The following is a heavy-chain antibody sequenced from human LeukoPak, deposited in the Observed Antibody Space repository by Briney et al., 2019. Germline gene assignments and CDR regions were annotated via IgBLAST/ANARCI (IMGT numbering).Heavy chain of an antibody. Sequence: GGSLRLSCAASGFTFSGSDIHWVRQASGKGLEWVGRITTKPDNYATAYAASVKGRFTISRDDSESTAYLQMNSLKTEDTAVYYCTTYRSGHYWGQGTLVTVSS. J-gene: IGHJ4*02. CDR2: ITTKPDNYAT. V-gene: IGHV3-73*01. CDR1: GFTFSGSD. D-gene: IGHD6-19*01. CDR3: TTYRSGHY.